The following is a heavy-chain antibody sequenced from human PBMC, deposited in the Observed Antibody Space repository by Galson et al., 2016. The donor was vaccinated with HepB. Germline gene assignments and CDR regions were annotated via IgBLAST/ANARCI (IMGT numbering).Heavy chain of an antibody. V-gene: IGHV1-69*13. CDR3: AYYYSGMDV. CDR2: IIPISETT. J-gene: IGHJ6*02. Sequence: SVKVSCKASGGTFSSYTISWVRQAPGQGLEWMGGIIPISETTDYAQRFQGRVTIAADESTSTAYMELSGLTLEDTAVYYCAYYYSGMDVWGQGTTVTVSS. CDR1: GGTFSSYT.